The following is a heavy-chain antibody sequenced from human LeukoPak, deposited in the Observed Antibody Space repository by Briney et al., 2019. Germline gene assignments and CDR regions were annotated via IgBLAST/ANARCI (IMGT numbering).Heavy chain of an antibody. CDR1: GSTFSISA. CDR3: VGDGRDGYNIYFHH. V-gene: IGHV3-64D*06. CDR2: IGGDVVTT. Sequence: GGSLRLSCSAAGSTFSISAMHWVRQAQGKVLQYVSVIGGDVVTTSYADSVKGRFTISRDNSKNTVYLQMSSLRAEDTAVYYCVGDGRDGYNIYFHHWGQGTLVTVSS. J-gene: IGHJ1*01. D-gene: IGHD5-24*01.